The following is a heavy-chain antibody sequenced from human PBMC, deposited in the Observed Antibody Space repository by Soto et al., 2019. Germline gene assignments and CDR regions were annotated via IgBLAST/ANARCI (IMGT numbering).Heavy chain of an antibody. J-gene: IGHJ4*02. V-gene: IGHV3-11*01. CDR3: ARTLAARFDY. D-gene: IGHD6-6*01. CDR1: GFPFSDYY. CDR2: ITNSGSTK. Sequence: GGSLRLSCAASGFPFSDYYMSWIRQAPGKGLEWVSHITNSGSTKYYADSVKGRFTISRDNAKNSLFLQMNSLRAEDTAVYYCARTLAARFDYWGQGTPVTVYS.